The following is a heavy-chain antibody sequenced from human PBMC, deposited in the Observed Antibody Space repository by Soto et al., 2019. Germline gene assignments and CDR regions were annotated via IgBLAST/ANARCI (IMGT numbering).Heavy chain of an antibody. D-gene: IGHD2-15*01. CDR2: ITWNSENI. Sequence: EVQLVESGGGLVQPGRSLRLSCAASGFTFDDYAMHWVRQAPGKGLEWVSGITWNSENIGYADTVKGRFTMSRDNAKNSLFLQMNRLRVEDTALYYCGKGWAVAAGYYPYYRMDVWAQGTTVTASS. CDR3: GKGWAVAAGYYPYYRMDV. J-gene: IGHJ6*02. V-gene: IGHV3-9*01. CDR1: GFTFDDYA.